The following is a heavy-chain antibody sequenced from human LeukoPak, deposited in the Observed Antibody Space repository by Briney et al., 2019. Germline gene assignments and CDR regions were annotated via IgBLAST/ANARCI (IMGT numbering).Heavy chain of an antibody. CDR1: GFTFSSYA. V-gene: IGHV3-23*01. Sequence: GGSLRLSCAASGFTFSSYAMSWVRQAPGKGLEWVSAISGSGGSTYYADSVKGRFTISRDNSKNTLYLQMNSLRAEDTAVHYCAKGLGIAAAGSSFDYWGQGTLVTVSS. CDR3: AKGLGIAAAGSSFDY. D-gene: IGHD6-13*01. CDR2: ISGSGGST. J-gene: IGHJ4*02.